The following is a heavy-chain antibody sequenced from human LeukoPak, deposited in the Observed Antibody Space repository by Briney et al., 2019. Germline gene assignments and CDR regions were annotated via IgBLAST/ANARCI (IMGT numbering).Heavy chain of an antibody. CDR3: AGQYQLLSNAFDI. J-gene: IGHJ3*02. V-gene: IGHV3-23*01. Sequence: GSLRLSCAASGFTFRSYAMSWVRQAPGKGLEWVSAMSGGGDSTYYADSVKGRFTISRDNSKNTLYLQMNSLRAEDTAVYYCAGQYQLLSNAFDIWGQGTMVTVSS. D-gene: IGHD2-2*01. CDR1: GFTFRSYA. CDR2: MSGGGDST.